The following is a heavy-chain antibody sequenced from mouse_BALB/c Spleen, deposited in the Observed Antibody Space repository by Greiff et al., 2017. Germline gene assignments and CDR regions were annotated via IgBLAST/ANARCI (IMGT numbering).Heavy chain of an antibody. CDR2: ISSGGSYT. CDR3: ARGGKVVYFDY. CDR1: GFTFSSYA. Sequence: EVKLVESGGGLVKPGGSLKLSCAASGFTFSSYAMSWVRQSPEKRLEWVAEISSGGSYTYYPDTVTGRFTISRDNAKNTLYLEMSSLRSEDTAMYYCARGGKVVYFDYWGQGTTLTVSS. J-gene: IGHJ2*01. D-gene: IGHD1-1*01. V-gene: IGHV5-9-4*01.